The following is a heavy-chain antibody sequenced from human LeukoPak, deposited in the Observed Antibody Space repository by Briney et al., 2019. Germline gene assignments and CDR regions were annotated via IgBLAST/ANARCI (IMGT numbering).Heavy chain of an antibody. Sequence: GGSLRLSCAASGFTFSSYAMCWVRQAPGKGLEWVSAISGSGGSTYYADSVKGRFTISRDNSKNTLYLQMNSLRAEDTAVYYCAKDLPYFSSGWYLPSFDYWGQGTLVTVSS. CDR3: AKDLPYFSSGWYLPSFDY. D-gene: IGHD6-19*01. CDR1: GFTFSSYA. CDR2: ISGSGGST. V-gene: IGHV3-23*01. J-gene: IGHJ4*02.